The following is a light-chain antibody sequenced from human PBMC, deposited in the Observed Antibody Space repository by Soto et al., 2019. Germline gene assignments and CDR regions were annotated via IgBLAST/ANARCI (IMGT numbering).Light chain of an antibody. CDR1: QSISSY. CDR3: QQSYSTPRAT. Sequence: DIQMTQSPSSLSASVGDRVTITCRASQSISSYLNWYQQKPGKAPKLLIYDASSLQSGVPSRFSGSGSGTDFTLTISSLQPEDFATYYCQQSYSTPRATFGQGTKLEI. V-gene: IGKV1-39*01. CDR2: DAS. J-gene: IGKJ2*01.